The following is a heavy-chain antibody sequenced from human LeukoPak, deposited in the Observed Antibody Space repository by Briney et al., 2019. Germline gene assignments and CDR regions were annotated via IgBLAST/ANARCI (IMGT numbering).Heavy chain of an antibody. J-gene: IGHJ4*02. CDR1: GFTFSTYP. CDR3: ARDYDYGFDN. Sequence: GGSLRPSCAASGFTFSTYPMNWVRQAPGKGLEWISHIRGSGTTDYADSVKGRFTISRDNAKNSLYLQLSSLRAEDTAVYYCARDYDYGFDNCGQGTLVTVSS. V-gene: IGHV3-69-1*01. CDR2: IRGSGTT. D-gene: IGHD4-17*01.